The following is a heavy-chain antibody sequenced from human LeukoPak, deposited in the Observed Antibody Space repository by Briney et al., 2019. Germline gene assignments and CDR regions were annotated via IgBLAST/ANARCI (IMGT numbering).Heavy chain of an antibody. CDR2: INPNSGGT. Sequence: ASVKVSCKASGYTFTGYYMHWVRQATGQGLEWMGRINPNSGGTNYAQKFQGRVTMTRDTSISTAYMELSRLRSDDTAVYYCARGGTAGPLRYFDWLLFNHWGQGTLVTVSS. V-gene: IGHV1-2*06. CDR3: ARGGTAGPLRYFDWLLFNH. J-gene: IGHJ4*02. D-gene: IGHD3-9*01. CDR1: GYTFTGYY.